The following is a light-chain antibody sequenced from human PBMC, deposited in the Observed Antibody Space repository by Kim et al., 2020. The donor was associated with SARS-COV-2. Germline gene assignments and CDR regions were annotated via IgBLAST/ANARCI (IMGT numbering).Light chain of an antibody. V-gene: IGLV3-1*01. CDR2: QDN. J-gene: IGLJ2*01. CDR3: QAWDSYTVV. Sequence: SYELTQPPSVSVSPGQTAIITCSGDKLGDQYACWYQQKPGQSPVLVIYQDNSRPSGIPERFSGSNSGNTATLTISGTQAMDEADYYCQAWDSYTVVFGGGTRSPS. CDR1: KLGDQY.